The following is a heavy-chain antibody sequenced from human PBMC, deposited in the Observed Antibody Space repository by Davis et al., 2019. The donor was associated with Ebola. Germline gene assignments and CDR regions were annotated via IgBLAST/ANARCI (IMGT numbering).Heavy chain of an antibody. CDR2: IYTSGDK. J-gene: IGHJ5*01. V-gene: IGHV3-53*01. CDR3: ARDCCTSGWFGY. CDR1: GLTISNNY. D-gene: IGHD3-3*01. Sequence: PGGSLRLSCAALWTASGLTISNNYMSWVRQAPGKGMESVATIYTSGDKYYAGSARGRFTISRDISKNTLSLQMNSLRADDTAVYYCARDCCTSGWFGYWGQGTLVTV.